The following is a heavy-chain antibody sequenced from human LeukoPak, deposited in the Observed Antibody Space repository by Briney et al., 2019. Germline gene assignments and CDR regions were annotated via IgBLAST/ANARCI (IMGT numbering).Heavy chain of an antibody. J-gene: IGHJ4*02. CDR1: GFTFSSYG. D-gene: IGHD3-3*01. CDR2: VRYDGSNT. CDR3: AKDRSGNFDY. Sequence: PGGSLRLSCAASGFTFSSYGMHWVRQAPGKGLEWVAFVRYDGSNTHYADSVKGRFTISRDNSKNTLYLQMNSLRAEDTAVYYCAKDRSGNFDYWGQGTLVTVSS. V-gene: IGHV3-30*02.